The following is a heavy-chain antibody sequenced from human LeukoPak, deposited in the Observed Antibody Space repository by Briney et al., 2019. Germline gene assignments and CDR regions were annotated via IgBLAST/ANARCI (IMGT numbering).Heavy chain of an antibody. D-gene: IGHD3-10*01. Sequence: SETLSLTCAVSGGSISSSNWWSWIRQPPGKGLEWIGHIYYSGSTHYNPSLKSRVTISVDTSKNQFSLKLSSVTAADTAVYYCARHVGNSGSGSYLTYFDYWGQGTLVTVSP. CDR1: GGSISSSNW. CDR3: ARHVGNSGSGSYLTYFDY. J-gene: IGHJ4*02. V-gene: IGHV4-59*08. CDR2: IYYSGST.